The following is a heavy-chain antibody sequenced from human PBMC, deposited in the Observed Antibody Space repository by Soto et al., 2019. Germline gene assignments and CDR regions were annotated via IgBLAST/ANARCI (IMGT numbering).Heavy chain of an antibody. CDR2: IYHSGST. Sequence: SETLSLTCAFSGGSISSSNWWSWVRQPPGKGLEWIGEIYHSGSTNYNPSLKSRVTISVDKSKNQFSLKLSSVTAADTAVYYCARAKADYYDSSGLGRDAFDIWGQGTMVTVSS. V-gene: IGHV4-4*02. D-gene: IGHD3-22*01. J-gene: IGHJ3*02. CDR3: ARAKADYYDSSGLGRDAFDI. CDR1: GGSISSSNW.